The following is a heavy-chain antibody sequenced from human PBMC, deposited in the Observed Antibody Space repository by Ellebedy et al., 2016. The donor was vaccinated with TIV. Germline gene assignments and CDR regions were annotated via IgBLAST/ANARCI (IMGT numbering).Heavy chain of an antibody. CDR2: ISYTGIS. V-gene: IGHV4-31*03. D-gene: IGHD1-1*01. Sequence: SETLSLXCSVSGDSINSGGRYWSWIRQHPGKGLEWIGYISYTGISYYKSSLRSRVTISLDTSKSQFSLELASVTAADTAVYYCARDSKTVLGIDVWGQGTTVTVSS. CDR1: GDSINSGGRY. CDR3: ARDSKTVLGIDV. J-gene: IGHJ6*02.